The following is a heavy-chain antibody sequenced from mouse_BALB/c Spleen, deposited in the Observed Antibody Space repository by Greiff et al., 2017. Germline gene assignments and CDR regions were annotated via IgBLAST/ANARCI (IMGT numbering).Heavy chain of an antibody. V-gene: IGHV4-1*02. Sequence: EVKLVESGGGLVQPGGSLKLSCAASGFDFSRYWMSWVRQAPGKGLEWIGEINPDSSTINYTPSLKDKFIISRDNAKNTLYLQMSKVRSEDTALYYCARRYYYGSSLYYYAMDYWGQGTSVTVSS. J-gene: IGHJ4*01. CDR2: INPDSSTI. D-gene: IGHD1-1*01. CDR1: GFDFSRYW. CDR3: ARRYYYGSSLYYYAMDY.